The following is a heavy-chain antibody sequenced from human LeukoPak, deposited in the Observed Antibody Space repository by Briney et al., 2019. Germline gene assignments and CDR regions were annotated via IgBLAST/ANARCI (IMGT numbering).Heavy chain of an antibody. CDR1: GFIFSTYW. Sequence: GGSLRLSCAASGFIFSTYWVTWVRQAPGKGLEWVAVISYDGSDHYTDSVKGRFTISRDNSRDTLYLQMNSLRAEDTAVYYCARDLSRAVAGTDFDYWGQGTLVTVSS. J-gene: IGHJ4*02. D-gene: IGHD6-19*01. V-gene: IGHV3-30*03. CDR2: ISYDGSD. CDR3: ARDLSRAVAGTDFDY.